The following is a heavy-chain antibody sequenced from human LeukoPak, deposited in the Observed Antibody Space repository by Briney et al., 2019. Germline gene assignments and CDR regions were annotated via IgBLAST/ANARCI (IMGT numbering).Heavy chain of an antibody. CDR3: ARDTMVNYGLDV. V-gene: IGHV4-59*01. Sequence: SETLSLTCTVSGVSISSSYWSWIRQPPGKGLEWIGYIYYSGNTTHNPSLKSRVTMSVNTSKNQFSLKLSSVTAADTAVYYCARDTMVNYGLDVWGQGTMVTVSS. D-gene: IGHD3-10*01. J-gene: IGHJ3*01. CDR1: GVSISSSY. CDR2: IYYSGNT.